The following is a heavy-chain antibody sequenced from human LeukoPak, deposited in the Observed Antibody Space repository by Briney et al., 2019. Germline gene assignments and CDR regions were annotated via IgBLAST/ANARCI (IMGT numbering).Heavy chain of an antibody. Sequence: PGGSLTLSCATSGFTFSSYAMSWVRQAPRQGQEWVSGIGASDGSTYYEDSMKGRFTISRDNSKNTLYLQMNSLRTEDTAVYYCAKAEGYDILTGLDYWGQGTLVTVSS. V-gene: IGHV3-23*01. D-gene: IGHD3-9*01. CDR1: GFTFSSYA. J-gene: IGHJ4*02. CDR2: IGASDGST. CDR3: AKAEGYDILTGLDY.